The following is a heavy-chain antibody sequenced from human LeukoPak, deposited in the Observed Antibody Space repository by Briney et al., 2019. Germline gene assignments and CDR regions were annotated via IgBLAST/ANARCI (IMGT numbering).Heavy chain of an antibody. CDR1: GGSISSGSYY. Sequence: SQTLSLTCTVSGGSISSGSYYWSWIRQPAGKGLEWIGRIYTSGSTNYNPSLKSRVTISVDTSKNQFSLKLSSVTAADTAVYYCARDLLVRYDILTGYSRNNWFDPWGQGTLVTVSS. CDR2: IYTSGST. CDR3: ARDLLVRYDILTGYSRNNWFDP. D-gene: IGHD3-9*01. V-gene: IGHV4-61*02. J-gene: IGHJ5*02.